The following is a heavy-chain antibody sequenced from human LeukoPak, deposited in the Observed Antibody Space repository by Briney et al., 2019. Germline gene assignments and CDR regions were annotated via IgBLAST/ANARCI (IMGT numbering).Heavy chain of an antibody. Sequence: PGGSLRLSCAASGFTFSSYAMHWVRQAPGKGLEWVAVISYDGSNKYYADSVKGRFTISRDNSKNTLYLQMNSLRAEDTAVYYCARDGHAYYYDSSGYLLPQYFQHWGQGTLVTVSS. J-gene: IGHJ1*01. CDR3: ARDGHAYYYDSSGYLLPQYFQH. CDR1: GFTFSSYA. CDR2: ISYDGSNK. D-gene: IGHD3-22*01. V-gene: IGHV3-30-3*01.